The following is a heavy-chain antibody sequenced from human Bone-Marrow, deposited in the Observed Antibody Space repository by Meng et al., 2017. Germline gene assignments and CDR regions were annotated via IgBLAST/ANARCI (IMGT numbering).Heavy chain of an antibody. CDR2: ISWNSGSI. V-gene: IGHV3-9*01. D-gene: IGHD5-18*01. CDR3: AKSTGYSYGLRLDY. J-gene: IGHJ4*02. CDR1: GFTFDDYA. Sequence: SLKISCAASGFTFDDYAMHWVRQAPGKGLEWVSGISWNSGSIGYADSVKGRFTISRDNAKNSLYLQMNSLRAGDTALYYCAKSTGYSYGLRLDYWGQGTLVTGSS.